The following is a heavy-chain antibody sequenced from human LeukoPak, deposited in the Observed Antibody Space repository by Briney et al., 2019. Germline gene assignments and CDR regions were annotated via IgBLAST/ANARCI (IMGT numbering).Heavy chain of an antibody. CDR3: ARVEMAAALGSDY. V-gene: IGHV3-7*01. J-gene: IGHJ4*02. Sequence: PGGSLRLSCAASGFTFSSYWMSWVRQAPGKGLEWVANIKQDGSEKYYVDSVKGRFTMSRDNAKNSLYLQMNSLRAEDTAVYYCARVEMAAALGSDYWGQGTLVTVSS. CDR1: GFTFSSYW. D-gene: IGHD6-13*01. CDR2: IKQDGSEK.